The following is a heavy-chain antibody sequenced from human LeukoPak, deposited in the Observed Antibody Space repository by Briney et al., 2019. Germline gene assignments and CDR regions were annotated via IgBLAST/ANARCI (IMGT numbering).Heavy chain of an antibody. CDR2: ISSSSSYI. J-gene: IGHJ4*02. CDR3: ARGGGYAVY. Sequence: GGSLRLSCVASGFTFSGYSMHWVRQAPGKGLEWVSSISSSSSYIYYTDSLKGRFTISRDNAKNTLYLQMNSLRAEDTAVYYCARGGGYAVYWGQGTLVTVSS. V-gene: IGHV3-21*01. CDR1: GFTFSGYS. D-gene: IGHD5-12*01.